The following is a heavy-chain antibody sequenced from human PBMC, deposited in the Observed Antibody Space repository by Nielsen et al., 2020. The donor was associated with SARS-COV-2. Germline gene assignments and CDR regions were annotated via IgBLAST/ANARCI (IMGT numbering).Heavy chain of an antibody. J-gene: IGHJ6*02. CDR1: GFTFSSYA. CDR2: ISSSSSYI. CDR3: ARYSTYYYYYGMDV. V-gene: IGHV3-21*01. D-gene: IGHD2-21*01. Sequence: GESLKISCAASGFTFSSYAMNWVRQAPGKGLEWVSSISSSSSYIYYADSVKGRFTISRDNAKNSLYLQMNSLRAEDTAVYYCARYSTYYYYYGMDVWGQGTTVTVSS.